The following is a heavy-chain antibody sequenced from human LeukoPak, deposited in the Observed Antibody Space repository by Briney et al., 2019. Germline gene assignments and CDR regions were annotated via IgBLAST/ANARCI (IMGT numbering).Heavy chain of an antibody. CDR3: ARDWSYYDYVWGSYRPSGMDV. V-gene: IGHV1-69*04. Sequence: SVKVSCKASGGTFSSYAISWVRQAPGQGLEWMGRIIPILGIANYAQKFQGRVTITADKSTSTAYMELSSLRSEDTAVQHCARDWSYYDYVWGSYRPSGMDVWGQGTTVTVSS. CDR1: GGTFSSYA. D-gene: IGHD3-16*02. J-gene: IGHJ6*02. CDR2: IIPILGIA.